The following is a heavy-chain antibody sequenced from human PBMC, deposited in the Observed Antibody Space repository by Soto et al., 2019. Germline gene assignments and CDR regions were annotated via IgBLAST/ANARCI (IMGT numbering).Heavy chain of an antibody. CDR1: GFSFNKYA. V-gene: IGHV3-23*01. CDR3: AKCVGSGTYKNYCYYMDV. J-gene: IGHJ6*03. D-gene: IGHD3-10*01. Sequence: EVQLLQSGGGLVQPGGSLRLSCAASGFSFNKYAVTWVRQAPGKGLEWVSVISDAGGVTYYADSVKGRFTISRDNSMNTRYLQMSSLRAEDTAVYYCAKCVGSGTYKNYCYYMDVWGKGTTVTVSS. CDR2: ISDAGGVT.